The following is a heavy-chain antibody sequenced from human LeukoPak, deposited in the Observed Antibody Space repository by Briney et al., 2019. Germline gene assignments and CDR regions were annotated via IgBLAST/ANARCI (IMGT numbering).Heavy chain of an antibody. Sequence: KPSETLSLTCTVSGGSISSYYWTWIRQTPGKGLEWIGYIYNSGNANYNPSLKSRVTISVDTSRNQFSLKLSSVTAADTAVYYCARPGSGLSAFDIWGQGTMVTVSS. CDR2: IYNSGNA. V-gene: IGHV4-59*08. J-gene: IGHJ3*02. D-gene: IGHD3-10*01. CDR3: ARPGSGLSAFDI. CDR1: GGSISSYY.